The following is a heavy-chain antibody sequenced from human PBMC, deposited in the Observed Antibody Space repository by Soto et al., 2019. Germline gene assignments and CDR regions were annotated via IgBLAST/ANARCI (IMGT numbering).Heavy chain of an antibody. CDR1: GFTFSSYA. Sequence: GGSLRLSCAASGFTFSSYAMHWVRQAPGKGLEWVAVISYDGSNKYYADSVKGRFTISRDNSKNTLYLQMNSLRAEDTAVYYCARNGDYTEFDIWGQGTMVTVSS. D-gene: IGHD4-17*01. J-gene: IGHJ3*02. V-gene: IGHV3-30-3*01. CDR2: ISYDGSNK. CDR3: ARNGDYTEFDI.